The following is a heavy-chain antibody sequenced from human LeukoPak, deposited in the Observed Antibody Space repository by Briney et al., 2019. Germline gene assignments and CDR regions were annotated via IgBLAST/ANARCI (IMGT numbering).Heavy chain of an antibody. Sequence: GESLKISCKASGYSFSNYWIAWVRQMPGNGLEWMGIIYPGDSDTRYSPSFEGQVTFSADKSISTAYLQWSSLRASDTAMYYCARHGGGEYTTNCPLFDYWGQGTLVTVSS. CDR2: IYPGDSDT. V-gene: IGHV5-51*01. J-gene: IGHJ4*02. CDR1: GYSFSNYW. CDR3: ARHGGGEYTTNCPLFDY. D-gene: IGHD3-16*01.